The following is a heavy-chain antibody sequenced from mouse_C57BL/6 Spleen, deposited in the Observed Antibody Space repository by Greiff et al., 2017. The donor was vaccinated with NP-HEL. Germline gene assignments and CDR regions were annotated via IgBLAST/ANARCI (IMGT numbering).Heavy chain of an antibody. Sequence: QVQLKQSGPGLVQPSQSLSITCTVSGFSLTSYGVHWVRQSPGKGLEWLGVIWSGGSTDYNAAFISRLSISKDNSKSQVFFKMNSLQADDTDIYSSARTDDGCSVSYFGCWGKGTTLTVAT. CDR3: ARTDDGCSVSYFGC. D-gene: IGHD2-3*01. V-gene: IGHV2-2*01. CDR2: IWSGGST. J-gene: IGHJ2*01. CDR1: GFSLTSYG.